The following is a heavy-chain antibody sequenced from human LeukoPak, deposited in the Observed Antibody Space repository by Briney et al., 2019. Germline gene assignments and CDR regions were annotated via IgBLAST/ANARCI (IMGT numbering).Heavy chain of an antibody. CDR3: ARADCSGGSCYYAGYYFDY. CDR2: IYTSGST. CDR1: GGSISSYY. Sequence: SETLSLTCTVSGGSISSYYWSWIRQPAGKGLEWIGRIYTSGSTNYNPSLKSRVTISVDKSKNQFSLKLSSVTAADTAVYYCARADCSGGSCYYAGYYFDYWGQGTLVTVSS. V-gene: IGHV4-4*07. J-gene: IGHJ4*02. D-gene: IGHD2-15*01.